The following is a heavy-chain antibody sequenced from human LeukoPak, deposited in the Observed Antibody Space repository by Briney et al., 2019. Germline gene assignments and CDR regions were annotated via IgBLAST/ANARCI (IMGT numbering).Heavy chain of an antibody. J-gene: IGHJ3*02. D-gene: IGHD2-15*01. CDR1: GFTFSSYA. CDR2: ISSNGGST. CDR3: ARDPDMGI. V-gene: IGHV3-64*01. Sequence: GGSLRLSCAASGFTFSSYAMHWVRQAPGQGLEYVSAISSNGGSTYYANSVKGRFTISRDNSKNTLYLQMGSLRAEDMAVYYCARDPDMGIWGQGTMVTVSS.